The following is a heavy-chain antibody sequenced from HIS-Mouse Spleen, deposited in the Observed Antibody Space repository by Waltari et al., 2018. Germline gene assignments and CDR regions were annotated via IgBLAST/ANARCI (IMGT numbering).Heavy chain of an antibody. V-gene: IGHV4-39*07. D-gene: IGHD1-26*01. CDR1: GGSISSRSYY. CDR3: ASGYSGSYYNWFDP. CDR2: IDYSGGV. J-gene: IGHJ5*02. Sequence: QLQLQESGPGLVKPSETLSLTCTVSGGSISSRSYYWGWIRQPPGKGLEWIGSIDYSGGVYYNQSLKSRVSISVDASKHQFSLMLSSVTAADTAVYYCASGYSGSYYNWFDPWGQGTLVTVSS.